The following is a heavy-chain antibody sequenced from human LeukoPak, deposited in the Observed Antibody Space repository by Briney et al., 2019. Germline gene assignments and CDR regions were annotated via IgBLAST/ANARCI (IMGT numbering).Heavy chain of an antibody. CDR2: ITYDGYYK. V-gene: IGHV3-30*03. D-gene: IGHD3-10*01. Sequence: PGGSLRLSCAASGFTFTSYGMHWVRQAPGKGLEWVALITYDGYYKYYSDSVKGRFAISSDTSKNTLYLQMNSLGAEDTAVYYCARDLSPVVRASPMGYWGQGTLVTVSS. J-gene: IGHJ4*02. CDR1: GFTFTSYG. CDR3: ARDLSPVVRASPMGY.